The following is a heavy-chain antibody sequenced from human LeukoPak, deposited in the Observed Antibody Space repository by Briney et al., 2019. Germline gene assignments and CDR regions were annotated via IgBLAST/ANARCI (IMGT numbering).Heavy chain of an antibody. CDR2: IYYSGST. CDR3: ARDSMYYYGSGNVAHWFDP. Sequence: PSETLSLTCTVSGGSISSYYRSWLRQPPGKGLEWIGYIYYSGSTNYNPSLKSRVTISVDTSKNQFSLKLSSVTAADTAVYYCARDSMYYYGSGNVAHWFDPWGQGTLVTVSS. J-gene: IGHJ5*02. D-gene: IGHD3-10*01. V-gene: IGHV4-59*01. CDR1: GGSISSYY.